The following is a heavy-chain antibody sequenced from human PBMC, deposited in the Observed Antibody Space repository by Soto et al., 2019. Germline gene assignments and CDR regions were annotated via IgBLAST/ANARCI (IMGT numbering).Heavy chain of an antibody. J-gene: IGHJ4*02. D-gene: IGHD6-13*01. CDR2: IIPYYNTL. V-gene: IGHV1-69*01. Sequence: QAQVVQSGAEVRKPGSSMKLSCKASEGTFNSYAIAWVRQAPGQGLEWMGGIIPYYNTLNYAQKFQDRVTITADDSTNTVYMELSSLRSDDTAVYFCASGASRWYPYFFDSWAQGTLVTVSS. CDR1: EGTFNSYA. CDR3: ASGASRWYPYFFDS.